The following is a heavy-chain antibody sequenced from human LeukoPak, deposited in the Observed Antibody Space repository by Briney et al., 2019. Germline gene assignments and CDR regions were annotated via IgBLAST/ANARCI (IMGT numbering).Heavy chain of an antibody. CDR3: ARQVRGWFDP. V-gene: IGHV4-39*01. J-gene: IGHJ5*02. CDR1: GGSISSSSYY. Sequence: SETLSLTCTVSGGSISSSSYYWGWIRQPPGKGLEWIESIYYSGSTYYNPSLKSRVTISVDTSKNQFSLKLSSVTAAAPAVYYCARQVRGWFDPWGQGTLVTVSS. CDR2: IYYSGST.